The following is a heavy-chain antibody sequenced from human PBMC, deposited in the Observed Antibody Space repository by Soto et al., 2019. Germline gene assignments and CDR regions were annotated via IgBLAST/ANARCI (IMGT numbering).Heavy chain of an antibody. V-gene: IGHV5-51*01. CDR2: IYPSDSDT. J-gene: IGHJ4*02. Sequence: GESLKISCKGSGYNFAGYWIAWVRQMPGKGLELMGIIYPSDSDTRYRPSFQGQVTISADKSISSAYLQWSSLRASDTAMYYCARGGVSTRTFDYWGQGTPVTISS. D-gene: IGHD3-3*01. CDR3: ARGGVSTRTFDY. CDR1: GYNFAGYW.